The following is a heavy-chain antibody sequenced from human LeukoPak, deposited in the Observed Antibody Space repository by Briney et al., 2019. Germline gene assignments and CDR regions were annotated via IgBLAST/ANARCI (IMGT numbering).Heavy chain of an antibody. CDR2: IKQDGSEK. CDR1: GFTFSSYW. D-gene: IGHD6-19*01. CDR3: ARDLFPRIAVAGGDSDY. V-gene: IGHV3-7*03. J-gene: IGHJ4*02. Sequence: PGGSLRLSCAASGFTFSSYWMSWVRQAPGKGLGWVANIKQDGSEKYYVDSVKGRFTISRDNAKNSLYLQMNSLRADDTAVYYCARDLFPRIAVAGGDSDYWGQGTLVTVSS.